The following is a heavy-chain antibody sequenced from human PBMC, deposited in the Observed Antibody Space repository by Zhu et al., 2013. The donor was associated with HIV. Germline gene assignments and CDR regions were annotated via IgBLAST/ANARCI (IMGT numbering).Heavy chain of an antibody. Sequence: QVQLVQSGAEVKKPGSSVKVSCKASGGTFSSYAISWVRQAPGQGLEWMGGIIPIFGTANYAQKFQGRVTITADESTSTAYMELSSLRSEDTAVYYCARGSSNGDYSPNWYFDLWGRGTLVTVSS. D-gene: IGHD4-17*01. J-gene: IGHJ2*01. CDR2: IIPIFGTA. V-gene: IGHV1-69*01. CDR3: ARGSSNGDYSPNWYFDL. CDR1: GGTFSSYA.